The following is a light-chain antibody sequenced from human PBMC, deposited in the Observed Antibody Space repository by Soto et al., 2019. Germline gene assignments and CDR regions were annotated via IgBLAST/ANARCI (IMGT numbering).Light chain of an antibody. V-gene: IGLV1-44*01. CDR2: RND. CDR1: SSNIGRNA. Sequence: QSVLTQPPSASGTPGQRVTISCSGSSSNIGRNAVSWYRQVPGTAPKLLMYRNDQRPSGVPDRFSGSKSGNTASLTISGLQTEDEADYYCCSYAGSYSYVFGSGTKLTVL. J-gene: IGLJ1*01. CDR3: CSYAGSYSYV.